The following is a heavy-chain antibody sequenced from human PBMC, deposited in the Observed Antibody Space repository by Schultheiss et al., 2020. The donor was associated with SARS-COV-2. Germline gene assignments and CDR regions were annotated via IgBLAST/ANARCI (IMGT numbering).Heavy chain of an antibody. Sequence: GSLRLSCAASGFTFSRYWMHWVRQAPGKGLVWVSRVNEDGRTTTYADSVKGRFTISRDNSKNTLYLQMNSLRAEDTAVYYCAKSAQRITIFGVVITPDYFDYWGQGTLVTVSS. V-gene: IGHV3-74*03. CDR1: GFTFSRYW. CDR3: AKSAQRITIFGVVITPDYFDY. J-gene: IGHJ4*02. D-gene: IGHD3-3*01. CDR2: VNEDGRTT.